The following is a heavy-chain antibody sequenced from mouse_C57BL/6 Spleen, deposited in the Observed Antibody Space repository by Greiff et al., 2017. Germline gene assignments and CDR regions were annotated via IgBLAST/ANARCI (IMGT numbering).Heavy chain of an antibody. V-gene: IGHV1-53*01. CDR1: GYTFTSYW. J-gene: IGHJ2*01. Sequence: VQLQQSGTELVKPGASVKLSCKASGYTFTSYWMHWVKQRPGQGLEWIGNINPSNGGTNYNEKFKSKATLTVDKSSSTAYMQLSSLTSEDSAVDYCARAGDYGSRPLDYWGQGTTLTVSS. D-gene: IGHD1-1*01. CDR3: ARAGDYGSRPLDY. CDR2: INPSNGGT.